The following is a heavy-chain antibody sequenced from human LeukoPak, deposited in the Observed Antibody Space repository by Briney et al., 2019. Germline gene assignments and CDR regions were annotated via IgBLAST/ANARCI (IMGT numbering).Heavy chain of an antibody. CDR2: IYTNGST. Sequence: PAETLSLTCTVSGGSISSYYWSWIRQPAGKGLEWIGRIYTNGSTNYNPSLKSRVTMSVDTSKNQFSLNLSSVTAADTAVYYCARDPLDCSGGSCPYWYFDLWGRGTLVTVSS. CDR3: ARDPLDCSGGSCPYWYFDL. D-gene: IGHD2-15*01. CDR1: GGSISSYY. J-gene: IGHJ2*01. V-gene: IGHV4-4*07.